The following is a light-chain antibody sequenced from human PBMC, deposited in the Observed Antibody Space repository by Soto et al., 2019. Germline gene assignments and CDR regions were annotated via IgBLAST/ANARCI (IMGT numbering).Light chain of an antibody. J-gene: IGLJ3*02. CDR3: SSYTTSSTLL. CDR1: SSDVGGYNY. CDR2: EVS. V-gene: IGLV2-14*01. Sequence: QSALTQPASVSGSPGQSITISCTGSSSDVGGYNYVSWYQQHPGKAPKVMIYEVSNRPSGVSNRFSGSKSGNMASLTISGLQAEDEADYSCSSYTTSSTLLFGGGTKLTVL.